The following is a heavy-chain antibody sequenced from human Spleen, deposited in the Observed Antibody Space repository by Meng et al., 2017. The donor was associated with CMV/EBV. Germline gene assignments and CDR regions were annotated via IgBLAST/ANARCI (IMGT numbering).Heavy chain of an antibody. V-gene: IGHV3-74*01. CDR2: INSDGSST. J-gene: IGHJ6*02. CDR1: GFSISNNY. CDR3: ARDLVVPAAIQYYYHNYGMDV. Sequence: GGSLRLSCAASGFSISNNYMSWVRQAPGKGLEWVSRINSDGSSTTYADSVKGRFTISRDNAKNSLYLQMNSLRAEDTAIYYCARDLVVPAAIQYYYHNYGMDVWGQGTTVTVSS. D-gene: IGHD2-2*01.